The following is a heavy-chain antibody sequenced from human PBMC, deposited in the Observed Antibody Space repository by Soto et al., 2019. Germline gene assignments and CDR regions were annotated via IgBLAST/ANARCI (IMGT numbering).Heavy chain of an antibody. CDR2: MSRSSRYI. V-gene: IGHV3-21*01. D-gene: IGHD2-15*01. CDR1: GFTFNSYS. J-gene: IGHJ4*02. Sequence: GGSLRLSRAASGFTFNSYSMNWVRQAPGKGLEWVSSMSRSSRYIYYADSVKGRFTISRDNARNSVYLQMNSLRAEDTAVYYCARDGGVAATLANYFDYWGQGTLGTVSS. CDR3: ARDGGVAATLANYFDY.